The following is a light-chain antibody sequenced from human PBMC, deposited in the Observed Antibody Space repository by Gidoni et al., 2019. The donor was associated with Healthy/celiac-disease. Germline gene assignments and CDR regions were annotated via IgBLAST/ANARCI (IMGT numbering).Light chain of an antibody. CDR1: SSDVGGYNY. CDR3: SSYTSSSTLVV. CDR2: EVS. Sequence: QSALTQPASVSGSPGQSITISCTGTSSDVGGYNYVSWYQQHPVKAPKLMIYEVSNRPSGVSNRFSGSKSGNTASLTISGLQAEDEADYYCSSYTSSSTLVVFGGGTKLTVL. V-gene: IGLV2-14*01. J-gene: IGLJ2*01.